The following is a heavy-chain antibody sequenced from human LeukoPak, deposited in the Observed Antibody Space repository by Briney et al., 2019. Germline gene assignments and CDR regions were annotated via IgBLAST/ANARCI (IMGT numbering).Heavy chain of an antibody. J-gene: IGHJ4*02. CDR1: GFTFSSYA. D-gene: IGHD3-10*01. CDR3: SALLWFGELYVDY. Sequence: GGSLRLSCAASGFTFSSYAMSWVRQAPGKGLEWVGRIKSKTDGGTTDYAAPVKGRFTISRDDSKNTLYLQMNSLKTEDTAVYYCSALLWFGELYVDYWGQGTLVTVSS. CDR2: IKSKTDGGTT. V-gene: IGHV3-15*01.